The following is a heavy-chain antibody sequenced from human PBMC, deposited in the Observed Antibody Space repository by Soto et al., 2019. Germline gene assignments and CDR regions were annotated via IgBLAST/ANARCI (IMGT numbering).Heavy chain of an antibody. CDR3: ARPNSSSWHYYYGMDV. J-gene: IGHJ6*02. CDR2: IDPSDSYT. D-gene: IGHD6-13*01. Sequence: HGESLKISCKGSGYSFTSYWISWVRQMPGHGLEWMGRIDPSDSYTNYSPSFPGHVTISADKSISTAYLQWSSLKASDTAMYYCARPNSSSWHYYYGMDVWGQGTTVTVSS. V-gene: IGHV5-10-1*01. CDR1: GYSFTSYW.